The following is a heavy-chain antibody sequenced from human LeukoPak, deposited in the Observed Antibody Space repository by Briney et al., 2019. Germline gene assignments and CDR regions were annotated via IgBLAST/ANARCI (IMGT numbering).Heavy chain of an antibody. V-gene: IGHV1-46*01. J-gene: IGHJ6*02. Sequence: GASVKVSCKASGYTFTGYYMHWVRQAPGQGLEWMGIINPSGGSTSYAQKFQGRVTMTRDTSTSTVYMELSSLRSEDTAVYYCARDAAQTPGWYYYYGMDVWGQGTTVTVSS. CDR3: ARDAAQTPGWYYYYGMDV. CDR2: INPSGGST. D-gene: IGHD6-19*01. CDR1: GYTFTGYY.